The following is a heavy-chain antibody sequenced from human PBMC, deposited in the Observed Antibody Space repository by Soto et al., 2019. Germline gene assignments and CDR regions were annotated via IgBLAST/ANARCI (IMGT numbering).Heavy chain of an antibody. CDR3: VKDESINWYSGHFRH. CDR1: GFTFDDYA. J-gene: IGHJ1*01. CDR2: INWNSGSI. Sequence: EVQLVESGGGLVQPGRSLRLSCAASGFTFDDYAMHWVRQVPGKGLEWVSGINWNSGSIGYGDSVKGRVAISRDNAKNSLHLQMTSLSAEDTAFYYCVKDESINWYSGHFRHWGQGTLVTDSS. V-gene: IGHV3-9*01. D-gene: IGHD6-13*01.